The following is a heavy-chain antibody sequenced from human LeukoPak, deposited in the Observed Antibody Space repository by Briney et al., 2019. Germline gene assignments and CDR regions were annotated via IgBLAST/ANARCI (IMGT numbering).Heavy chain of an antibody. CDR2: IKSDGSNT. Sequence: GGSLRLSCAASGFTFSSYWMHWVHQAPGKGLVWVSRIKSDGSNTNYADSVKGRFTISRDNAKNTLHLQMNSLRAEDTAVYYCARGGYYGSGRYYFDSWGQGTLVTVSS. CDR1: GFTFSSYW. CDR3: ARGGYYGSGRYYFDS. J-gene: IGHJ4*02. V-gene: IGHV3-74*01. D-gene: IGHD3-3*01.